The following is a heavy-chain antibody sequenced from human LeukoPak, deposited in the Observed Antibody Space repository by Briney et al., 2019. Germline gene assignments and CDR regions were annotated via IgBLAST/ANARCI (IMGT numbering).Heavy chain of an antibody. CDR1: GLVFSDYY. Sequence: PGRSVRPSCAASGLVFSDYYMSWIRQAPGKGRECLSTIKGTGLPTYYADSVKRRFTISRENAKNSLFLPMSSLRVDDTAIYYCARAGELRYMDVWGKGTAVTVSS. D-gene: IGHD3-16*01. CDR2: IKGTGLPT. J-gene: IGHJ6*03. CDR3: ARAGELRYMDV. V-gene: IGHV3-11*04.